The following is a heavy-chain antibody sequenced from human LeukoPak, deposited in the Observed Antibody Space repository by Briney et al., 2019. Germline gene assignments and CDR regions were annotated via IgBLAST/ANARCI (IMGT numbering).Heavy chain of an antibody. D-gene: IGHD5-18*01. J-gene: IGHJ3*01. CDR2: IIPILGIA. V-gene: IGHV1-69*04. CDR1: GGTFRIYA. Sequence: GASVKVSHMSSGGTFRIYAISWVRQAPGQGLEWMGRIIPILGIANYAQKFQGRVTITADKSTSTAYMELSSLRSEDTAVYYCARDTAVPDSWGQGTMVTVSS. CDR3: ARDTAVPDS.